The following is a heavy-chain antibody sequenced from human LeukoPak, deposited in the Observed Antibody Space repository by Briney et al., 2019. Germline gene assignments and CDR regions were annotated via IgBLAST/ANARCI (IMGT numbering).Heavy chain of an antibody. CDR3: ARLDRGPNYYYYMDV. Sequence: ASVKVSCKASGYTFTGYYMHWVRQAPGQGLEWMGWINPNSGGTNYAQKFQGRVTMTRDTSISTAYMELSRLRSDDTAVYYCARLDRGPNYYYYMDVWGKGTTVTISS. V-gene: IGHV1-2*02. D-gene: IGHD3-10*01. CDR2: INPNSGGT. J-gene: IGHJ6*03. CDR1: GYTFTGYY.